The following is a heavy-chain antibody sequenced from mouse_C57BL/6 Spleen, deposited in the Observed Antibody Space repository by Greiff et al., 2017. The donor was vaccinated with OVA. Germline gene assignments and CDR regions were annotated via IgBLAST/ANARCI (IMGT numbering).Heavy chain of an antibody. CDR2: IDPSDSYT. Sequence: QVQLQQPGAELVMPGASVKLSCKASGYTFTSYWMHWVKQRPGQGLEWIGEIDPSDSYTNYNQKFKGKSTLTVDKSTSTAYMQLSSLTSEDTAVYYCARETAQARYSFDYWGQGTTLTVSS. CDR3: ARETAQARYSFDY. V-gene: IGHV1-69*01. D-gene: IGHD3-2*02. CDR1: GYTFTSYW. J-gene: IGHJ2*01.